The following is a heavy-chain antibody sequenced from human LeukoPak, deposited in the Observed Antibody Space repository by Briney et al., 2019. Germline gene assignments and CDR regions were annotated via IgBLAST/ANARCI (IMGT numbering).Heavy chain of an antibody. CDR3: AKPISGGYYFDD. V-gene: IGHV3-23*01. D-gene: IGHD1-26*01. J-gene: IGHJ4*02. Sequence: GGSLRLSCAASGFTFSSYAMSSVRQAPGKGLEWVSGVGGSGGSTYYADSVKGRFTISRDNSKNTLYLQMNSLRAEDTAVYYCAKPISGGYYFDDWGQGTLVTVSS. CDR2: VGGSGGST. CDR1: GFTFSSYA.